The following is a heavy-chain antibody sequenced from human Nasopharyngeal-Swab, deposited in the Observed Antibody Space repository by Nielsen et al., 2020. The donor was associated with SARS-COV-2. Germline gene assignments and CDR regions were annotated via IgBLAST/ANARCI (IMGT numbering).Heavy chain of an antibody. V-gene: IGHV3-30*18. J-gene: IGHJ6*02. CDR2: ISYDGSNK. D-gene: IGHD3-10*01. Sequence: GESLKISCAASGFTFSSYGMHWVRQAQGKGLEWVAVISYDGSNKYYADSVKGRFTISRDNSKNTLYLQMNSPRAEDTAVYYCAKDSGTWFGELLSGCMDVWGQGTTVTVSS. CDR1: GFTFSSYG. CDR3: AKDSGTWFGELLSGCMDV.